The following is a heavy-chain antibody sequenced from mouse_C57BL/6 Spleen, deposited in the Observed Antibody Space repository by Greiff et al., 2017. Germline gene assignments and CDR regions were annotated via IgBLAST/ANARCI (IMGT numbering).Heavy chain of an antibody. CDR3: TRGIFTTVVAFDY. Sequence: VQLQESGAELVRPGASVTLSCKASGYTFTDYEMHWVKQTPVHGLEWIGAIDPETGGTAYNQKFKGKAILTADKSSSTAYMELRSLTSEDSAVYYCTRGIFTTVVAFDYWGQGTTLTVAS. D-gene: IGHD1-1*01. CDR1: GYTFTDYE. CDR2: IDPETGGT. V-gene: IGHV1-15*01. J-gene: IGHJ2*01.